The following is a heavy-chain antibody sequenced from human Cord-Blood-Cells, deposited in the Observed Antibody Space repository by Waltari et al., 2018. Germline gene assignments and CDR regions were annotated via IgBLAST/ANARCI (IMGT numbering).Heavy chain of an antibody. CDR3: ARVNGDYNWFDP. D-gene: IGHD4-17*01. J-gene: IGHJ5*02. Sequence: QVQLVQSGAEVKKPGSSVKVSCKASGGTFSSYTISWVRQAPGQGLEWMGRIIPILGIANYAQKFQGRVTITADKSTSTAYMELSSLRSEDTAVYYCARVNGDYNWFDPWGKGTLVTVSS. CDR2: IIPILGIA. V-gene: IGHV1-69*02. CDR1: GGTFSSYT.